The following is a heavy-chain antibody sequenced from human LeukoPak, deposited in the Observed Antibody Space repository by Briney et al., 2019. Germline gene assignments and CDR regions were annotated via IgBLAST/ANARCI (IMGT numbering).Heavy chain of an antibody. CDR2: ISNDGGGT. CDR3: AKDGGQKTYGGYQNY. V-gene: IGHV3-23*01. D-gene: IGHD5-12*01. J-gene: IGHJ4*02. CDR1: GFIFNNYG. Sequence: GGSLRLSCAASGFIFNNYGLIWVRQAPGKGLEWVSAISNDGGGTNYADSVKGRFTISRDNSKNTLYLQMNGLRAEDTAVYYCAKDGGQKTYGGYQNYWGQGTLVTVSS.